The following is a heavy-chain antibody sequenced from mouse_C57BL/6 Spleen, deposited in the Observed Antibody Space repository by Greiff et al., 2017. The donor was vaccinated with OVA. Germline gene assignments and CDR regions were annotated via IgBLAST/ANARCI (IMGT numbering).Heavy chain of an antibody. D-gene: IGHD2-12*01. CDR2: ISDGGSYT. CDR3: ARDYDEYYFDY. CDR1: GFTFSSYA. Sequence: DVQLVESGGGLVKPGGSLKLSCAASGFTFSSYAMSWVRQTPEKRLEWVATISDGGSYTYYPDNVKGRFTISRDNAKNNLYLQMSHLKSEDTAMYYCARDYDEYYFDYWGQGTTLTVSS. V-gene: IGHV5-4*01. J-gene: IGHJ2*01.